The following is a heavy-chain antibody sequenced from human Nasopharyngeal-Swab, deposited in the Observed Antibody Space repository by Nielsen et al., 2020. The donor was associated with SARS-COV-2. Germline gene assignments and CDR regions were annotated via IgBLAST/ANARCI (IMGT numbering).Heavy chain of an antibody. CDR2: ISSSSSYT. CDR1: GFSFRTYS. CDR3: ARMEAP. J-gene: IGHJ5*02. Sequence: GGSLRLSCAASGFSFRTYSMNWVRQAPGKGLEWVSSISSSSSYTHYADSVRGRFTISRDNAKDSVYLQMKSLRAEDTAVYYCARMEAPWGQGTLVTVSS. V-gene: IGHV3-21*03. D-gene: IGHD3-3*01.